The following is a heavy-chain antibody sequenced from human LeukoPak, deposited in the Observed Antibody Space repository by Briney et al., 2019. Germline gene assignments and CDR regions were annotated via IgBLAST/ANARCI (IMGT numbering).Heavy chain of an antibody. Sequence: AGGSLRLSCAASGFTFSSYAMHWVRQAPGKGLEWVAVISYDGSNKYYADSVKGRFTISRDDAKNSLYLQMNSLRAEDTAVYYCARDRNGGSFDYWGQGTLVTVSS. D-gene: IGHD4-23*01. CDR3: ARDRNGGSFDY. J-gene: IGHJ4*02. CDR1: GFTFSSYA. CDR2: ISYDGSNK. V-gene: IGHV3-30-3*01.